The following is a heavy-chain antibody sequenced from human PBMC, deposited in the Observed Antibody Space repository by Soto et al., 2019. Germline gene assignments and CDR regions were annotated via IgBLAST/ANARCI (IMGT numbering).Heavy chain of an antibody. D-gene: IGHD3-16*01. CDR3: ARDGGWPRSGGGGGWFDP. CDR1: GGTFSSYA. J-gene: IGHJ5*02. Sequence: QVQLVQSGAEVKKPGSSVKVSCKASGGTFSSYAISWVRQAPGQGLEWMGGIIPIFGTANYAQKFQGRVTITADESTSTDYLELSSPESEDTAVYYRARDGGWPRSGGGGGWFDPWGQGTLVTVSS. V-gene: IGHV1-69*01. CDR2: IIPIFGTA.